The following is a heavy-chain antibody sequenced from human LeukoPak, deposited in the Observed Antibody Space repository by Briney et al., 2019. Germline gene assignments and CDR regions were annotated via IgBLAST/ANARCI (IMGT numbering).Heavy chain of an antibody. Sequence: EASVKVSCKASGYTFTSYGISWVRQAPGQGLEWMGWISAYNGNTNYAQKLQGRVTMTTDTSTSTAYMELRSLRSDDTAVYYCARDRDWNDQWTRYYYYYYMDVWGKGTTVTISS. CDR2: ISAYNGNT. CDR1: GYTFTSYG. D-gene: IGHD1-1*01. J-gene: IGHJ6*03. V-gene: IGHV1-18*01. CDR3: ARDRDWNDQWTRYYYYYYMDV.